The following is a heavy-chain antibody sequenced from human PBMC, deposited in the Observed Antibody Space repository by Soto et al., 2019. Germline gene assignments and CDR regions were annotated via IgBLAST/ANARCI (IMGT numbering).Heavy chain of an antibody. D-gene: IGHD2-15*01. CDR2: ISAYNGNT. V-gene: IGHV1-18*01. J-gene: IGHJ4*02. CDR3: ARRLARYCSGGSCYLDY. CDR1: GYTFTSYG. Sequence: ASVKVSCKASGYTFTSYGISWVRQAPGQGLEWMGWISAYNGNTNYAQKLQGRVTMTTDTSTSTAYMELSSLRSEDTAVYYCARRLARYCSGGSCYLDYWGQGTLVTVSS.